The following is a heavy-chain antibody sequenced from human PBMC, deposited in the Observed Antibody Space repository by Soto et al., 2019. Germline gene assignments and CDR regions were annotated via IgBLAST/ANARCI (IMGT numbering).Heavy chain of an antibody. CDR1: GYSFSNFG. CDR2: ISAYKGNT. J-gene: IGHJ4*02. V-gene: IGHV1-18*01. CDR3: SRAGAYGSFSFFDY. D-gene: IGHD3-10*01. Sequence: ASVKVSCKASGYSFSNFGLTWVRQAPGQGLEWMGWISAYKGNTDLAQKFQGRVTMTTDTSTSTAYMELWYLTSDDTAVYYCSRAGAYGSFSFFDYCGPATPVTXS.